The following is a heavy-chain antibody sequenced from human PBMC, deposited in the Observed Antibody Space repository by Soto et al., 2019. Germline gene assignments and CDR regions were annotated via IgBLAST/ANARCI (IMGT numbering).Heavy chain of an antibody. D-gene: IGHD3-3*01. CDR3: AKDRYFWSGYSLAVP. J-gene: IGHJ5*02. Sequence: EVQLLESGGGLVQPGGSLRLSCAASGFTFSSYAMSWVRQAPGKGLEWVSAISGSGGSTYYADSVKGRFTISRDNSKNTLYLQMNSLRAEDTALYYCAKDRYFWSGYSLAVPWGQGTLVTVSS. CDR1: GFTFSSYA. CDR2: ISGSGGST. V-gene: IGHV3-23*01.